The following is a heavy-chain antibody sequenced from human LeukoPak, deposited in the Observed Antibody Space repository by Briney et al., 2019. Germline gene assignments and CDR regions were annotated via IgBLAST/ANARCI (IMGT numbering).Heavy chain of an antibody. CDR2: ISISGDNT. V-gene: IGHV3-23*01. D-gene: IGHD6-19*01. CDR1: GFTFSSYA. CDR3: AKGARGGQWLVVDY. Sequence: GGSLRLSCAASGFTFSSYAMTWVRQAPGEGLEWVSAISISGDNTYYADSVKGRFTISRDNFKNTLYLQMNSLRAEDTAVYYCAKGARGGQWLVVDYWGQGTLVTVSS. J-gene: IGHJ4*02.